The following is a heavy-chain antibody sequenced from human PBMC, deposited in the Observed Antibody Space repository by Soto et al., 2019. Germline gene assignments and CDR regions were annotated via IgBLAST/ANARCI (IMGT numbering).Heavy chain of an antibody. Sequence: PGGSLRLSCAASGFTVSSNYMSWVRQAPGKGLEWVSAISGSGGSTYYADSVKGRFTISRDNSKNTLYLQMNSLRAEDTAVYHCAKTRHRGSLDYWGQGTLVTVSS. CDR3: AKTRHRGSLDY. CDR1: GFTVSSNY. J-gene: IGHJ4*02. CDR2: ISGSGGST. V-gene: IGHV3-23*01.